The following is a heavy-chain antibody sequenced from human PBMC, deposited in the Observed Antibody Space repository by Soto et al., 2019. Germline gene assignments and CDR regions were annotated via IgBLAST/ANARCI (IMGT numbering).Heavy chain of an antibody. J-gene: IGHJ5*02. D-gene: IGHD3-22*01. CDR2: IIPIFGTA. V-gene: IGHV1-69*06. CDR1: GGTFSSYA. Sequence: GASVKVSCKASGGTFSSYAISWVRQAPGQGLEWMGGIIPIFGTANYAQKFQGRVTITADKSTSTAYMELSSLRSEDTAVYYCARERGRTYYYDSSGYSAITNWFDPWGQGTLVTVSS. CDR3: ARERGRTYYYDSSGYSAITNWFDP.